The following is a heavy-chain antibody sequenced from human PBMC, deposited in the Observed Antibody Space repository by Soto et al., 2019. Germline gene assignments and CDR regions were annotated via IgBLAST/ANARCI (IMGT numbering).Heavy chain of an antibody. CDR2: VYNTGST. CDR1: GFTVSTNY. J-gene: IGHJ4*02. Sequence: GGSLRLSCAASGFTVSTNYMSWVRQAPGRGLEWVSTVYNTGSTYYAASVKGRFTISRDSSKNTLYLQVNSLRAEDTAVYYCARVNVVVVAATFEYEYYFDYWGQGTLVTVSS. CDR3: ARVNVVVVAATFEYEYYFDY. D-gene: IGHD2-15*01. V-gene: IGHV3-53*01.